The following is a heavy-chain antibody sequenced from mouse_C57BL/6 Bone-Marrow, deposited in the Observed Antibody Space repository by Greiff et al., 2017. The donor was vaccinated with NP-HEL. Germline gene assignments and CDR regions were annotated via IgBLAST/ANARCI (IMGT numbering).Heavy chain of an antibody. CDR1: GFTFSNYW. CDR2: IRLKSDNYAT. V-gene: IGHV6-3*01. CDR3: TVGEDYAMDY. Sequence: EVKLQESGGGLVQPGGSMKLSCVASGFTFSNYWMNWVRQSPEKGLEWVAQIRLKSDNYATHYAESVKGRFTISRDDSKSSVYLQMNNLRAEDTGIYYCTVGEDYAMDYWGQGTSVTVSS. J-gene: IGHJ4*01.